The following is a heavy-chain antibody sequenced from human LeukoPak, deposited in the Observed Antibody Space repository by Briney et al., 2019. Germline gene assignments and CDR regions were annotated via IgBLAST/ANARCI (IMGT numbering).Heavy chain of an antibody. CDR3: ARDQGFGEFTYYYGMDV. CDR2: ISSSGSTI. J-gene: IGHJ6*02. Sequence: PGGSLRLSCAASGFTFSSYSMNWVRQAPGKGLEWVSYISSSGSTIYYADSVKGRFTISRDNAKNSLYLQMNSLRAEDTAVYYCARDQGFGEFTYYYGMDVWGQGTTVTVSS. V-gene: IGHV3-48*04. D-gene: IGHD3-10*01. CDR1: GFTFSSYS.